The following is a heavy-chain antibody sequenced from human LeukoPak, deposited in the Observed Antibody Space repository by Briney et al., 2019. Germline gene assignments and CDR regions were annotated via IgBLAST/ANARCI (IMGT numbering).Heavy chain of an antibody. J-gene: IGHJ4*02. CDR3: ARHFPSTRYYDILTGTVALYY. CDR1: GFTFSSYS. CDR2: VSSSSSYI. Sequence: GGSLRLSCAASGFTFSSYSMNWVRQAPGKGLEWVSSVSSSSSYIYYADSVKGRFTISRDNAKNSLYLQMNSLRAEDTAVYYCARHFPSTRYYDILTGTVALYYWGQGTLVTVSS. D-gene: IGHD3-9*01. V-gene: IGHV3-21*01.